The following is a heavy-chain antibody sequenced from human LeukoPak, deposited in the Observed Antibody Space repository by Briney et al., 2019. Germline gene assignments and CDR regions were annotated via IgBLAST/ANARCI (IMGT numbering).Heavy chain of an antibody. J-gene: IGHJ4*02. Sequence: ASVKVSCKASGYTFTSYGISWVRQAPGQGLEWMGWISAYNGNTNYAQKLQGRVTMTTDTSTSTAYMELRSLRSGDTAVYYCARRLRLGELSLSLGYWGQGTLVTVSS. CDR2: ISAYNGNT. CDR3: ARRLRLGELSLSLGY. CDR1: GYTFTSYG. D-gene: IGHD3-16*02. V-gene: IGHV1-18*04.